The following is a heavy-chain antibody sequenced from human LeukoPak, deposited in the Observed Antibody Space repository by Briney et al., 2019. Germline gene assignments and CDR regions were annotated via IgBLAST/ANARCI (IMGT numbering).Heavy chain of an antibody. J-gene: IGHJ3*01. Sequence: ASVPVSCMASGYTFTYYYIHLMRQAPGQGLEWMGANNHKRGVTTYAHKFQGRVTITRDTSITPAYMELTRLRSHDTTIYYCARERNYGDYGDAFDVWGQGTKVTVSS. CDR1: GYTFTYYY. V-gene: IGHV1-2*02. D-gene: IGHD4-17*01. CDR2: NNHKRGVT. CDR3: ARERNYGDYGDAFDV.